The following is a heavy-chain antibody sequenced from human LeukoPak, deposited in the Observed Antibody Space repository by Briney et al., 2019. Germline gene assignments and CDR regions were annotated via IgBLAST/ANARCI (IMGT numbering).Heavy chain of an antibody. CDR2: IKQDGSEK. J-gene: IGHJ6*03. Sequence: GGSLRLSCAASGFTFSSYWMSWVRQAPGKGLEWVANIKQDGSEKYYVDSVKGRFTISRDNAKNSLYLQMNSLRVEDTAVYYCARVPVVDYYYMDVWGKGTTVTISS. CDR1: GFTFSSYW. D-gene: IGHD2-2*01. V-gene: IGHV3-7*01. CDR3: ARVPVVDYYYMDV.